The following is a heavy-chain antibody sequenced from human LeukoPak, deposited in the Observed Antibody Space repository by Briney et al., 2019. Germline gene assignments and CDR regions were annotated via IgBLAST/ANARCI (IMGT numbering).Heavy chain of an antibody. CDR1: GYTFTSYD. J-gene: IGHJ4*02. V-gene: IGHV1-8*01. Sequence: ASVKVSCKASGYTFTSYDINWVRQATGQGLEWMGWMNPNSGNTGYAQKFQGRVTMTRNTSISTAYMELSSLRSEDTAVYYCAREGAEYCGGDCSIDYWGQGTLVTVSS. CDR2: MNPNSGNT. D-gene: IGHD2-21*02. CDR3: AREGAEYCGGDCSIDY.